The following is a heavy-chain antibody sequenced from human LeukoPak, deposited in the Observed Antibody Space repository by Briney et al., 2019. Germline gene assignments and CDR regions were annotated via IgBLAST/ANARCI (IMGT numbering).Heavy chain of an antibody. Sequence: ASVKVSCKASGYTFTSYGISWVRQAPGQGLEWMGWISAYNGNTNYAQKLQGRVTMTTDTSTSTAYMELRSLRSDDTAAYYCARDRPNYDFWSGFACDYWGQGTLVTVSS. CDR1: GYTFTSYG. V-gene: IGHV1-18*01. D-gene: IGHD3-3*01. J-gene: IGHJ4*02. CDR3: ARDRPNYDFWSGFACDY. CDR2: ISAYNGNT.